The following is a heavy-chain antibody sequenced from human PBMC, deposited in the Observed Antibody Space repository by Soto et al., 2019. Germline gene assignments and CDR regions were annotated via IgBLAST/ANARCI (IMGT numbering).Heavy chain of an antibody. J-gene: IGHJ4*02. CDR2: ISAHNGNT. D-gene: IGHD1-1*01. Sequence: QVHLVQSGAEVRKPGASVKVSCKGSGYTLTSYGITWVRQAPGQGLEWMGWISAHNGNTNYAQKLQGRGTVTRDTSTSTAYMELRSLSSDDTAVYYYARGRYGDYWGQGALVTVSS. CDR1: GYTLTSYG. V-gene: IGHV1-18*01. CDR3: ARGRYGDY.